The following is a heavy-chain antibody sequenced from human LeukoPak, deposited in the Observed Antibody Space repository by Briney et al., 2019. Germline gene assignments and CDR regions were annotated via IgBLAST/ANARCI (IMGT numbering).Heavy chain of an antibody. CDR3: AKELDTMFFDY. D-gene: IGHD3-10*02. V-gene: IGHV3-43*01. CDR2: AGWAGGTT. J-gene: IGHJ4*02. Sequence: GGSLRLSCATSGFTFDRYTIHWVRQAPGKGLEWVSLAGWAGGTTFYSDSVRGRFTISRDSGRKSVYLQMNSLTTDDTAFYFCAKELDTMFFDYWGQGALVTVSS. CDR1: GFTFDRYT.